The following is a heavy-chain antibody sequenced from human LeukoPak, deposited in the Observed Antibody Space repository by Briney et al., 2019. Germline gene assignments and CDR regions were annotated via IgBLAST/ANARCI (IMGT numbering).Heavy chain of an antibody. D-gene: IGHD1-26*01. Sequence: PSETLSLTCTVSGYSISSGYYWGWIRHPPGKGLEWIGSIYESGSTYYNPSLKSRDTISVDTSKNQFSLRMNSVTAADTAVYYCARGKSRGSHIDYWGQGTLVTVSS. CDR1: GYSISSGYY. V-gene: IGHV4-38-2*02. J-gene: IGHJ4*02. CDR2: IYESGST. CDR3: ARGKSRGSHIDY.